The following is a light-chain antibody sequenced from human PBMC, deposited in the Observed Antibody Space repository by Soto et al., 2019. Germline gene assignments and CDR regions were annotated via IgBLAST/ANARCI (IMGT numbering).Light chain of an antibody. CDR1: QSVSSSY. CDR2: GAS. Sequence: EIVLTQSPGILSLSPGERATLSCRASQSVSSSYLAWYQQKPGQAPRLLIYGASSRATGIPDRFSGSGSGTDFTLTISRLEPEDFAVYYCQQYDSSLWTFGQGTKVDIK. J-gene: IGKJ1*01. V-gene: IGKV3-20*01. CDR3: QQYDSSLWT.